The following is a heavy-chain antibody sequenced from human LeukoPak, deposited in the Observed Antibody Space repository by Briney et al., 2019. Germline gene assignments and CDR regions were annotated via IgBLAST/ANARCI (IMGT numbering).Heavy chain of an antibody. CDR1: GYTLTELS. CDR2: FDPEDGGT. Sequence: ASVKVSCKVSGYTLTELSMHWVRQAPGKGLEWMGGFDPEDGGTIYAQKFQGRVTMTEDTSTDTAYMELSSLGSEDTAVYYCATAYCGGDCYYGLGYWGQGTLVTVSS. D-gene: IGHD2-21*02. J-gene: IGHJ4*02. CDR3: ATAYCGGDCYYGLGY. V-gene: IGHV1-24*01.